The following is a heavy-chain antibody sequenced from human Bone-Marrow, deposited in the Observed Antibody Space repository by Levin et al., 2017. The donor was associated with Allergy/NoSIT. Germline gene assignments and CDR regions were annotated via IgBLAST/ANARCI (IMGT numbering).Heavy chain of an antibody. Sequence: GGSLRLSCAASGFIFESYAMHWVRQAPGKGLEWVAGTSWNDARRDYVDSVKGRFTISRDNGKNSLYLQMNSLKPEDTALYFCAKDISSEASSLDSWGQGTLVTVSS. V-gene: IGHV3-9*01. CDR1: GFIFESYA. J-gene: IGHJ4*02. D-gene: IGHD6-13*01. CDR2: TSWNDARR. CDR3: AKDISSEASSLDS.